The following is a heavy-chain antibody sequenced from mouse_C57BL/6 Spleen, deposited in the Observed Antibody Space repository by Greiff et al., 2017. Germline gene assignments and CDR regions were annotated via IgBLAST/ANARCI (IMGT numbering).Heavy chain of an antibody. D-gene: IGHD2-10*01. Sequence: QVQLQQSGAELVMPGASVKLSCKASGYTFTSYWMHWVKQRPGQGLEWIGEIDPSDSYTNYNQKFKGKSTLTVDKSSSTAYMQLSSLTSEDSAVYYCARTLPPYAMDDWGQGTSVTVSS. V-gene: IGHV1-69*01. J-gene: IGHJ4*01. CDR2: IDPSDSYT. CDR3: ARTLPPYAMDD. CDR1: GYTFTSYW.